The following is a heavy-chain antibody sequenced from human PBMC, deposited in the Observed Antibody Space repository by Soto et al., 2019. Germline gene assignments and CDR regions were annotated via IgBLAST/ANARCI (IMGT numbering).Heavy chain of an antibody. CDR1: GDYISSSSYY. V-gene: IGHV4-31*03. Sequence: SQTLSLTYTVSGDYISSSSYYWSWIRQHPGKGLEWIGYIHYSGNTRYNPSLKSRLTISVDTSKNQFSLMLSSLTAADTAVYFRARARVPYSSTWYRYDYYGMDICGQGTTVTVSS. CDR2: IHYSGNT. CDR3: ARARVPYSSTWYRYDYYGMDI. J-gene: IGHJ6*02. D-gene: IGHD6-13*01.